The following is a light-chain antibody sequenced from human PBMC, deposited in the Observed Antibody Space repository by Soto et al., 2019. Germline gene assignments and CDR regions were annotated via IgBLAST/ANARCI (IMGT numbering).Light chain of an antibody. J-gene: IGLJ2*01. CDR1: SSNIGAGYD. CDR3: QSYDSSLSGFVV. V-gene: IGLV1-40*01. Sequence: QSALTQPPSVSGAPGQRVTISCTGSSSNIGAGYDVHWYQLLPRTAPKLLIFGHSNRPSGVPDRFSGSKSGTSASLAITGLQAEDEADYYCQSYDSSLSGFVVFGGGTKLTVL. CDR2: GHS.